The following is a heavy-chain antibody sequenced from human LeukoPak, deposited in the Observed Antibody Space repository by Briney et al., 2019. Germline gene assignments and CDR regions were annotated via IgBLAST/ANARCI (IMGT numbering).Heavy chain of an antibody. V-gene: IGHV3-7*01. CDR3: VRDWAPASMQAAPFDC. D-gene: IGHD2/OR15-2a*01. Sequence: GGSLRLSCAASGFTFSSNYMSGVGQAPGKGAEGVANIKEDGSRKNYVDSVEGGFTVSRDNANNTLYLQMNSLRLEDTAVYYCVRDWAPASMQAAPFDCWGQGTLVTVSS. CDR2: IKEDGSRK. CDR1: GFTFSSNY. J-gene: IGHJ4*02.